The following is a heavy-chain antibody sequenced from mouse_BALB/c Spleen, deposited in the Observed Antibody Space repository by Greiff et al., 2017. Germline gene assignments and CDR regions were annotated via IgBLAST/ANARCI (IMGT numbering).Heavy chain of an antibody. D-gene: IGHD2-4*01. J-gene: IGHJ3*01. Sequence: VQLQESGPGLVAPSQSLSITCTVSGFSLTSYGVHWVRQPPGKGLEWLGVIWAGGSTNYNSALMSRLSISKDNSKSQVFLKMNSLQTDDTAMYYCARAPTMITTAWFAYWGQGTLVTVSA. CDR2: IWAGGST. CDR1: GFSLTSYG. CDR3: ARAPTMITTAWFAY. V-gene: IGHV2-9*02.